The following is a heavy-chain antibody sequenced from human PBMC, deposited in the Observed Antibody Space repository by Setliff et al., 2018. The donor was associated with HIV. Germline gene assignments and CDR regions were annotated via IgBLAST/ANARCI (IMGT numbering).Heavy chain of an antibody. J-gene: IGHJ5*02. V-gene: IGHV4-4*07. CDR1: GGSISSYY. D-gene: IGHD2-15*01. CDR3: ARGQYCGGGSCYSPSYNWFDP. Sequence: NPSETLSLTCTVSGGSISSYYWSRIRQPAGKGLEWIGRIYTSGDTNYNPSLKSRVTMSRDTSKNEFSLKRSSVTAADTAVYYCARGQYCGGGSCYSPSYNWFDPWGQGTLVTVSS. CDR2: IYTSGDT.